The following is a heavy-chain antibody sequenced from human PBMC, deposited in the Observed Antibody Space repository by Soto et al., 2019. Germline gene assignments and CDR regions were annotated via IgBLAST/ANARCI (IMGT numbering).Heavy chain of an antibody. D-gene: IGHD6-13*01. J-gene: IGHJ4*02. CDR3: ARRGPGTYFDY. V-gene: IGHV3-23*01. Sequence: GGSLRLSCAASGFTFSSYAMNWVRQAPGKGLGWVSVISGSSDSTYYADSVKGRFIISRDNSKNTLYLQMNSLRAEDTAVDYCARRGPGTYFDYWGQGTLVTV. CDR2: ISGSSDST. CDR1: GFTFSSYA.